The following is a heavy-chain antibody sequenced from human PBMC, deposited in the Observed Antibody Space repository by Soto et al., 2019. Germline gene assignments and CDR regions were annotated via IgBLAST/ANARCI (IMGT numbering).Heavy chain of an antibody. Sequence: EVRLVESGGGLVQPGGSLRLSCAASGFSFRSYEMSWVRQAPGKGLEWVSCIGSSGDNIFYADSLKGRFTIFRDNVKNSLYLEMNSLRAEDTAVYYCAATISGVGTWGQGTLVTVSS. CDR1: GFSFRSYE. J-gene: IGHJ5*02. CDR2: IGSSGDNI. CDR3: AATISGVGT. D-gene: IGHD3-3*02. V-gene: IGHV3-48*03.